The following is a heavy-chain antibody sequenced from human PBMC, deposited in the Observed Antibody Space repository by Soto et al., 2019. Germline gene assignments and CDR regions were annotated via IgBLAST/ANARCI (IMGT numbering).Heavy chain of an antibody. J-gene: IGHJ5*02. Sequence: SETLSLTCAVSSGSISSSNWWSWVRQPPGKGLEWIGEIYHSGSTNYNPSLKSRVTISVDKSKNQFSLKLSSVTAADTAVYYCASWTTELPDGQFDPWGQGTLVTVSS. CDR3: ASWTTELPDGQFDP. D-gene: IGHD1-7*01. CDR1: SGSISSSNW. CDR2: IYHSGST. V-gene: IGHV4-4*02.